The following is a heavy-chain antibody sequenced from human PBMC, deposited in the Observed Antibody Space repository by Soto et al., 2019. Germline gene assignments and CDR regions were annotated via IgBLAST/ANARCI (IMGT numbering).Heavy chain of an antibody. CDR1: GFRFSNYG. V-gene: IGHV3-33*01. CDR3: ARDDDLPDNVFDH. D-gene: IGHD1-1*01. Sequence: QVQLVESGGGVVQPGRSLRLSCAASGFRFSNYGMHWVRQAPGKGLEWLAVIVADGTGLHYADSVRGRFTISRDKSKNTLYLQLNSLGADDTAIYFCARDDDLPDNVFDHWGQGTLVTVSS. J-gene: IGHJ4*02. CDR2: IVADGTGL.